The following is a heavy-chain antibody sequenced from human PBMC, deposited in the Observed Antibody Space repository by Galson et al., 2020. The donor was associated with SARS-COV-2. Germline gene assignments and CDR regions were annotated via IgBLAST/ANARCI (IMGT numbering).Heavy chain of an antibody. CDR1: GYTLTELS. D-gene: IGHD1-26*01. Sequence: ASVKVSCKVSGYTLTELSMHWVRQAPGKGLEWMGGFDPEDGETIYAQKFQGRVTMTEDTSTDTAYMELSSLRSEDTAVYYCATVGPSYSGSYYHFDYWGQGTLVTVSS. CDR2: FDPEDGET. V-gene: IGHV1-24*01. CDR3: ATVGPSYSGSYYHFDY. J-gene: IGHJ4*02.